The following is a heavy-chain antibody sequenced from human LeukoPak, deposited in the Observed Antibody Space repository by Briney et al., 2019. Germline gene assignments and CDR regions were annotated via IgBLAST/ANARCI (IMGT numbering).Heavy chain of an antibody. D-gene: IGHD3-9*01. CDR2: INQDGSAK. Sequence: GGSLTLSCAAGFSLSRYCMTWVRQAPGRGLEWVANINQDGSAKYYGDSVKGRFSISRDNAENSLFLQMNTLRVEDSAVYYCARDGDDILTGYPTGMDVWGQGTTVTVSS. CDR1: GFSLSRYC. CDR3: ARDGDDILTGYPTGMDV. J-gene: IGHJ6*02. V-gene: IGHV3-7*01.